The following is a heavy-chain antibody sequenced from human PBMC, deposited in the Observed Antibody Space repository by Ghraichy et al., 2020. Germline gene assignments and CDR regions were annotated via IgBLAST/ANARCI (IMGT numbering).Heavy chain of an antibody. Sequence: GESLNISCVASGFTFSSYWMSWVRQAPGKGLEWVANIKQDGSKIYYVDSVKGRFIISRDNAKNSLYLQMNSPRAEDTAVYYCARDQGDFAMALYYYGMDVWGQGTTVTVSS. J-gene: IGHJ6*02. CDR2: IKQDGSKI. CDR1: GFTFSSYW. D-gene: IGHD3-16*01. V-gene: IGHV3-7*01. CDR3: ARDQGDFAMALYYYGMDV.